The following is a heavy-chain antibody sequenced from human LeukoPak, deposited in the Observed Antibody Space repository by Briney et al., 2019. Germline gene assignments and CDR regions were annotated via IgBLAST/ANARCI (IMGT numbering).Heavy chain of an antibody. CDR3: ATQYGDYVYYFDY. V-gene: IGHV1-2*02. CDR1: VYTFTGYY. Sequence: ASVKVSCKASVYTFTGYYLHWVRHAPGQGLECMGWINPNSGGTNYEQKFQGRVTMTRDTSISTGYMELTRLRSDDTAVYYCATQYGDYVYYFDYWGQGTLVTVSS. CDR2: INPNSGGT. J-gene: IGHJ4*02. D-gene: IGHD4-17*01.